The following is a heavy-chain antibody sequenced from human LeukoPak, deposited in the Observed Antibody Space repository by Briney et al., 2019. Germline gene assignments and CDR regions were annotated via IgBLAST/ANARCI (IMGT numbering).Heavy chain of an antibody. D-gene: IGHD6-19*01. CDR3: AKESWLAEHFSYYFDY. Sequence: PGRSLRLSCAASGFTFSSSGMHWVRQAPGKGLEWVAVISYDGSNKYYADSVKGRFTISRDNSKNTLYLQMNSLRAEDTAVYYCAKESWLAEHFSYYFDYWGQGTLSPSPQ. J-gene: IGHJ4*02. V-gene: IGHV3-30*18. CDR2: ISYDGSNK. CDR1: GFTFSSSG.